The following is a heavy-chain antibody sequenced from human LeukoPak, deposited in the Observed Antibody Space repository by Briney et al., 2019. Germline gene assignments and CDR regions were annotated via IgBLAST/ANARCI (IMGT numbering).Heavy chain of an antibody. CDR2: IYYSGST. CDR3: ARVEGTAAGHVYYYGMDV. D-gene: IGHD6-13*01. Sequence: SETLSLTCTVSGGSISSGDYYWSWIRQPPGKGLEWIGYIYYSGSTYYNPSLKSRVTISVDTSRNQFSLKLSSVTAADTAVYYCARVEGTAAGHVYYYGMDVWGQGTTVTVSS. J-gene: IGHJ6*02. V-gene: IGHV4-30-4*01. CDR1: GGSISSGDYY.